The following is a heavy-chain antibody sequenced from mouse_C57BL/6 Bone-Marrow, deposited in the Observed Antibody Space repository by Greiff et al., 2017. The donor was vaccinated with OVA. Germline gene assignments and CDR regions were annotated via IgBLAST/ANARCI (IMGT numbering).Heavy chain of an antibody. CDR1: GFTFTDYY. J-gene: IGHJ4*01. CDR3: ARYTSYAMDY. Sequence: DVKLVESGGGLVQPGGSLSLSCAASGFTFTDYYMSWVRQPPGKALEWLGFIRNKANGYTTEYSASVKGRFTISRDNSQSILYLQMNALRAEDSATYYCARYTSYAMDYWGQGTSVTVSS. V-gene: IGHV7-3*01. CDR2: IRNKANGYTT.